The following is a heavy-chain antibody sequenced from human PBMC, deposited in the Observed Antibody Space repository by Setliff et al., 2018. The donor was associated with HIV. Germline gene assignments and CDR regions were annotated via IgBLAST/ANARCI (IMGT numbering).Heavy chain of an antibody. CDR2: IMPIFGTA. CDR1: GGSFSSYG. J-gene: IGHJ4*02. D-gene: IGHD1-26*01. Sequence: SVKVSCKASGGSFSSYGLSWVRQAPGQGLEWMGGIMPIFGTANYAQKFQGRVTIIADASTNTVNMELSSLRSEDTAVYCCARGVDGSYRKFFDNWGQGTLVTVSS. CDR3: ARGVDGSYRKFFDN. V-gene: IGHV1-69*13.